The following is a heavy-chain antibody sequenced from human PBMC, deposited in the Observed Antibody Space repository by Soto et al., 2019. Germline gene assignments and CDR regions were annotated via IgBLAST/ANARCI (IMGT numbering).Heavy chain of an antibody. CDR2: IVVGSGNT. CDR3: AAAPGSYYDILTGYYMLPDYYGMDV. V-gene: IGHV1-58*01. Sequence: ASVKVSCKASGFTFTSSAVQWVRQARGQRLEWIGWIVVGSGNTNYAQKFQERVTITRDMSTSTAYMELSSLRSEDTAVYYCAAAPGSYYDILTGYYMLPDYYGMDVWGQGTTVTVSS. J-gene: IGHJ6*02. D-gene: IGHD3-9*01. CDR1: GFTFTSSA.